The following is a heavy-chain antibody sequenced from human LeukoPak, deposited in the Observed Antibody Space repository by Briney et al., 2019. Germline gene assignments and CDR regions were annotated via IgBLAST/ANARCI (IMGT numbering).Heavy chain of an antibody. J-gene: IGHJ6*02. CDR2: IYSGGST. D-gene: IGHD1-26*01. CDR1: GFTVSSNY. Sequence: GGSLRLSCAASGFTVSSNYMSWVRQAPGKGLEWVSVIYSGGSTNYADSVKGRFTISRDNSKNTLFLQMNSLRAEDTAVYYCARAWDPYYGMDVWGQGTMVTVSS. V-gene: IGHV3-66*01. CDR3: ARAWDPYYGMDV.